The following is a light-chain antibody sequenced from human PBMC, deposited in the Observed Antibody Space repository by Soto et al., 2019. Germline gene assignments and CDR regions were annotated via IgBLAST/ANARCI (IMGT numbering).Light chain of an antibody. J-gene: IGLJ1*01. CDR1: SSDVGGYNY. Sequence: QSALTQPPSASGSPGQSVTISCTGTSSDVGGYNYVSWYQQHPGKAPKLMIYEVSKRPSGVPDRFSGSKSGNTASLTVSGLQAEEEAEYCCSSYAGSNNLGVFVTGTKLTVL. V-gene: IGLV2-8*01. CDR3: SSYAGSNNLGV. CDR2: EVS.